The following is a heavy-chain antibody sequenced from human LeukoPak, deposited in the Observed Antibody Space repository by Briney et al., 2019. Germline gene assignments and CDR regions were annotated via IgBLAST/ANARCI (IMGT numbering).Heavy chain of an antibody. CDR1: GYTFTSYG. Sequence: ASVKVSCKASGYTFTSYGISWVRQAPGKGLEWMGWISAYNGNTNYAQKLQGRVTMTTDTSTSTAYMELRSLRSDDTAVYYCARETGTPPAKRFDPWGQGTLVTVSS. J-gene: IGHJ5*02. V-gene: IGHV1-18*01. D-gene: IGHD1-1*01. CDR3: ARETGTPPAKRFDP. CDR2: ISAYNGNT.